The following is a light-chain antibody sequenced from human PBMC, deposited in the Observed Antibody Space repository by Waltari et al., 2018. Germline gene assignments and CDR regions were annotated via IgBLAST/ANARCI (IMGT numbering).Light chain of an antibody. CDR3: SSYTTSSAPGV. CDR2: EVS. V-gene: IGLV2-14*01. J-gene: IGLJ1*01. Sequence: QSALTQPASVSGSPAQSTTIPCPGTHSDFGSYDFFSWYQQHPGKAPHPIIYEVSNRPSGISNRFSASKSGNTPSLTISGLQAEDEADYYCSSYTTSSAPGVFGTGTRVTVL. CDR1: HSDFGSYDF.